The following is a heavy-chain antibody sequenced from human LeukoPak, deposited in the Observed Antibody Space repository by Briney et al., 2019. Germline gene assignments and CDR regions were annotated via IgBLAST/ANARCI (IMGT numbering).Heavy chain of an antibody. D-gene: IGHD3-3*01. CDR1: GGSISSGSYY. CDR3: ARNKTFEVVNFFDY. J-gene: IGHJ4*02. V-gene: IGHV4-39*07. Sequence: SETLSLTCTVSGGSISSGSYYWGWIRHPPGQGLEWIGCIYYSGSTYYSPSLESRITVSLDTSKNQFSLKLRFVTAADTAVYYCARNKTFEVVNFFDYWGQGTLVTVSS. CDR2: IYYSGST.